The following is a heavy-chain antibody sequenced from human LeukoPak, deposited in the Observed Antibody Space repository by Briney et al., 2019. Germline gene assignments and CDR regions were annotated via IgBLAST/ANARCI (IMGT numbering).Heavy chain of an antibody. J-gene: IGHJ4*02. V-gene: IGHV1-69*01. CDR2: IIPIFGTA. CDR3: ARRRGDYGIL. D-gene: IGHD4-17*01. CDR1: GGTFSSSA. Sequence: LVRVSCRTSGGTFSSSAITWVRQAPGQGLEWMGGIIPIFGTANYAQKFQGRVTITADESTITAYMELSSLRSEDTAVYYCARRRGDYGILWGQGTLVTVSS.